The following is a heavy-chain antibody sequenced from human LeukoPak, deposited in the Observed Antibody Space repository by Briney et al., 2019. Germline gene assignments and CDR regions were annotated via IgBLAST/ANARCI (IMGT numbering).Heavy chain of an antibody. Sequence: QPGRSLRLSCAASGFTFSSYGMHWVRQAPGKGLEWVAVISYDGSNKYYADSVKGRFTISRDNSKNTLYLQMNSLRAEDTAVYYCAKDLYYYDSSGYCPVGWGQRTLVTVSS. V-gene: IGHV3-30*18. D-gene: IGHD3-22*01. J-gene: IGHJ4*02. CDR2: ISYDGSNK. CDR1: GFTFSSYG. CDR3: AKDLYYYDSSGYCPVG.